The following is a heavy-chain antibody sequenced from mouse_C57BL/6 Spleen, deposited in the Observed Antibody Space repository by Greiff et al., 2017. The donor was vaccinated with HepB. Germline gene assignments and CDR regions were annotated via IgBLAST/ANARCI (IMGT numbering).Heavy chain of an antibody. Sequence: VNVVESGAELAKPGASVKLSCKASGYTFTSYWMHWVKQRPGQGLEWIGYINPSSGYTKYNQKFKDKATLTADKSSSTAYMQLSSLTYEDSAVYYCARGYYDYPWFAYWGQGTLVTVSA. D-gene: IGHD2-4*01. CDR2: INPSSGYT. V-gene: IGHV1-7*01. J-gene: IGHJ3*01. CDR3: ARGYYDYPWFAY. CDR1: GYTFTSYW.